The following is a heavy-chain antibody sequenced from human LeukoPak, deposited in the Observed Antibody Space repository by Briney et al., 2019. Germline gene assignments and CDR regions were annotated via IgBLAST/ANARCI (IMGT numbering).Heavy chain of an antibody. V-gene: IGHV3-33*01. CDR1: GFTFSHYG. D-gene: IGHD2-15*01. Sequence: GGSLRLSCAASGFTFSHYGMHWVRQAPGKGLEWVAIIWYDGSKEYNEDSVKGRFTISRDNSKNTLYLQMNSLGAEDTAVYYCARVTCSGGSCYVGLGIDYWGQGTLVTVSS. CDR2: IWYDGSKE. J-gene: IGHJ4*02. CDR3: ARVTCSGGSCYVGLGIDY.